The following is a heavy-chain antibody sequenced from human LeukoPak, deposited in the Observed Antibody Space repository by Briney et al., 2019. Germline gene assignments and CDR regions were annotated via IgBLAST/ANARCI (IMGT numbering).Heavy chain of an antibody. V-gene: IGHV4-59*01. Sequence: SETLSLTCTVSGGSISSYYWSWIRQPPGKGLEWIGYIYYSGSTNYNPSLKSRVTISVDTSKNQFSLKLSSVTAADTDVYYCARRDTAMVTDYWGQGTLVTVSS. CDR2: IYYSGST. J-gene: IGHJ4*02. CDR3: ARRDTAMVTDY. D-gene: IGHD5-18*01. CDR1: GGSISSYY.